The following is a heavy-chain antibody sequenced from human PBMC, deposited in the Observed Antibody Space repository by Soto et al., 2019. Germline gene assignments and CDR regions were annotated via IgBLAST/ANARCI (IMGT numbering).Heavy chain of an antibody. Sequence: GASVKVSCKASGYTFTSYYMHWVRQAPGQGLEWMGIINPSGGSTSYAQKFQGRVTMTRDTSTSTVYMELSSLRSEDTAVYYCARARTYYYGSGSYLDYWGQGTLVTVSS. CDR2: INPSGGST. CDR1: GYTFTSYY. CDR3: ARARTYYYGSGSYLDY. J-gene: IGHJ4*02. D-gene: IGHD3-10*01. V-gene: IGHV1-46*03.